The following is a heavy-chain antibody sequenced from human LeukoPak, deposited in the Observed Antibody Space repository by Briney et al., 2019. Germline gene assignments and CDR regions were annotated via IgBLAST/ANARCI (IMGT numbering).Heavy chain of an antibody. V-gene: IGHV4-59*01. D-gene: IGHD4-11*01. CDR1: GGSISSYY. CDR2: IYYNGST. Sequence: SETLSLTCTVSGGSISSYYWSWIRQPPGKGLEWIGYIYYNGSTNYNPSLKSRVTISVDTSKNQFSLKLSSVTAADTAVYYCARAQGPDDYSDYGWFDPWGQGTLVTVSS. J-gene: IGHJ5*02. CDR3: ARAQGPDDYSDYGWFDP.